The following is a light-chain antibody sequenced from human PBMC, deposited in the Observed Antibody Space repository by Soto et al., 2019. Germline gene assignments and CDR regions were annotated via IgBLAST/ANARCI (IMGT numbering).Light chain of an antibody. CDR1: QSVSSN. Sequence: EIVMTQSPATLSVSPGERASLSCRASQSVSSNLAWYQQKPGQAPRLLIYGASTRATGVPARFSGSGSETEFTLTISSLQSEDFAVYYCQRYDNWPKTFGQGTKVEI. J-gene: IGKJ1*01. CDR3: QRYDNWPKT. V-gene: IGKV3-15*01. CDR2: GAS.